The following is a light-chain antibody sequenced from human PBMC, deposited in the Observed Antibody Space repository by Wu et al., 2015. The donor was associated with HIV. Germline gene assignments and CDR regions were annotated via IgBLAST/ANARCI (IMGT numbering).Light chain of an antibody. CDR3: QQYSSTPRT. J-gene: IGKJ1*01. CDR1: QSIDSD. Sequence: EIVLTQSPATLSLSPGRRATLSCRASQSIDSDLGWYQQRPGQAPRLLIYDASNRATGIPARFSGSGSEKDFTLTISRVEPDDFAVYYCQQYSSTPRTFGQGTKVEF. CDR2: DAS. V-gene: IGKV3-11*01.